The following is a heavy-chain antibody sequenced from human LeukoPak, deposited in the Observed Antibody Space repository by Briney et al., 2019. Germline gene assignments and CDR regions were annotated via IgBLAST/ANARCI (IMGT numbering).Heavy chain of an antibody. Sequence: ASVKVSCKASGYTFTGYYMHWVRQAPGQGLEWMGWINPNSGGTNYAQKFQGRVTMTRDTSISTAYMELSKLRSDDTAVCYCAREVRDSSSWGYWGQGTLVTVSS. V-gene: IGHV1-2*02. J-gene: IGHJ4*02. CDR1: GYTFTGYY. D-gene: IGHD6-13*01. CDR2: INPNSGGT. CDR3: AREVRDSSSWGY.